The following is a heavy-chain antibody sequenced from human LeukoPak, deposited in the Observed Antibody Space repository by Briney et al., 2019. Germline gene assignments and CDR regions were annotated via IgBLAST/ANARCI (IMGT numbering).Heavy chain of an antibody. CDR3: ARGSCGYGDCYRALNI. V-gene: IGHV3-13*01. Sequence: GGSLRLSCAASGFTFSNYDMHWVRQATGEGLEWVSSTHTAGDTHYSGSAKGRFIISRENVKNSLYLQMNSLRAEDTAVYYCARGSCGYGDCYRALNIWGQGTIVTVSS. D-gene: IGHD2-21*02. CDR1: GFTFSNYD. J-gene: IGHJ3*02. CDR2: THTAGDT.